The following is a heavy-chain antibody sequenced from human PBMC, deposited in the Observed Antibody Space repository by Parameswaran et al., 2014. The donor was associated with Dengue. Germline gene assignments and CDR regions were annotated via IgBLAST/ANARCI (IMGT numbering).Heavy chain of an antibody. J-gene: IGHJ4*02. D-gene: IGHD5-24*01. CDR3: ARVEMATISVFRY. Sequence: PGKGLEWIGYIYYSGSTNYNPSLKSRVTISVDTSKNQFSLKLSSVTAADTAVYYCARVEMATISVFRYWGQGTLVTVSS. CDR2: IYYSGST. V-gene: IGHV4-59*13.